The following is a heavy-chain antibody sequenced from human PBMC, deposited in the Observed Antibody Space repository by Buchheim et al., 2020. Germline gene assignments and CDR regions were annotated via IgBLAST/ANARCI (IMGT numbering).Heavy chain of an antibody. CDR2: ISGSGGST. J-gene: IGHJ4*02. Sequence: EVQLLESGGGLVQPGGSLRLSCAASGFTFSSYAMSWVRQAPGKGLEWVSAISGSGGSTYYADSVKGRVTISRDNSKNTLYPQMNSLRAEDTAVYYCAKAGGVYYYDSSGYPFYFDYWGQGTL. CDR1: GFTFSSYA. D-gene: IGHD3-22*01. CDR3: AKAGGVYYYDSSGYPFYFDY. V-gene: IGHV3-23*01.